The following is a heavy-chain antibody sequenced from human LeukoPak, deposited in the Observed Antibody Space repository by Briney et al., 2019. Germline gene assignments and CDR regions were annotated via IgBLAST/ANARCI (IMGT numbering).Heavy chain of an antibody. V-gene: IGHV4-34*01. J-gene: IGHJ4*02. CDR1: GGSFSGYY. D-gene: IGHD5-12*01. Sequence: PSETLSLTCAVYGGSFSGYYWSWIRQPPGKGLEWIGEINHSGSTNYNPSLKSRVTISVDTSKNQFSLKLSSVTAADTAVYYCARERGTDSGYDNGSYFDYWGQGTLVTVSS. CDR2: INHSGST. CDR3: ARERGTDSGYDNGSYFDY.